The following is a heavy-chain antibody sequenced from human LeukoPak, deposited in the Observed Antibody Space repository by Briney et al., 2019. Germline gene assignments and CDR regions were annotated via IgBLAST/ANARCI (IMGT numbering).Heavy chain of an antibody. CDR3: ARWASTGYSYGHFDY. V-gene: IGHV1-69*04. D-gene: IGHD5-18*01. J-gene: IGHJ4*02. Sequence: SVKVSCKASGGTFRSYAISWVRQAPGQGLEWMGRIIPIFGIANYAQKFQGRVTITADKSTSTAYMELSSLRSEDTAVYYCARWASTGYSYGHFDYWGQGTLVTVSS. CDR1: GGTFRSYA. CDR2: IIPIFGIA.